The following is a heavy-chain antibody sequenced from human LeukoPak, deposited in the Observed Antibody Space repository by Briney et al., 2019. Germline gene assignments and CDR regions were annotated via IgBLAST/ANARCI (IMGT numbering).Heavy chain of an antibody. CDR3: ARATTVTTVGY. D-gene: IGHD4-17*01. V-gene: IGHV4-31*03. CDR1: GGSISRGGYY. CDR2: IYYSGST. J-gene: IGHJ4*02. Sequence: SETLSLTCTVSGGSISRGGYYWSWIRQHPGKGLEWIGYIYYSGSTYYNPSLKSRVTISVDTSKNQFSLKLSSVTAADTAVYYCARATTVTTVGYWGQGTLVTVSS.